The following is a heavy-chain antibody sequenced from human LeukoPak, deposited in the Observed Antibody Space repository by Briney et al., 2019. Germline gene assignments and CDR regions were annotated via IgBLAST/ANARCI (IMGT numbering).Heavy chain of an antibody. CDR1: GYTFTSYA. D-gene: IGHD6-19*01. CDR2: INAGNSNT. J-gene: IGHJ4*02. Sequence: ASVKVSCKASGYTFTSYAMHWVRQAPGQRLEWMGWINAGNSNTKYSQEFQGRVTIIRDTSASTAYMELSSLRSEDMAVYYCARGVAVAGTGIDYWGQGTLVTVSS. V-gene: IGHV1-3*03. CDR3: ARGVAVAGTGIDY.